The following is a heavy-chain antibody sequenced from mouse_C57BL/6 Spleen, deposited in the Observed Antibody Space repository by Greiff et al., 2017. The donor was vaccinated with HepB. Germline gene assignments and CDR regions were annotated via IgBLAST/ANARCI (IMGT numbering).Heavy chain of an antibody. V-gene: IGHV3-6*01. CDR3: AEGFDYAWFAY. CDR2: ISYDGSN. CDR1: GYSITSGYY. D-gene: IGHD2-4*01. J-gene: IGHJ3*01. Sequence: EVQLQQSGPGLVKPSQSLSLTCSVTGYSITSGYYWNWIRQFPGNKLEWMGYISYDGSNNYNPSLKNRISITRDKSKNQFFLKLNSVNTEDTATYCCAEGFDYAWFAYWGQGTLVTVSA.